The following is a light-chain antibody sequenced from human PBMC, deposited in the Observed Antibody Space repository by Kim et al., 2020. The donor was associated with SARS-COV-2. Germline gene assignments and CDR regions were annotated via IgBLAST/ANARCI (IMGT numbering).Light chain of an antibody. Sequence: VALGQTVRITCQGDSLRSYYATWYQQKPGQAPIVVIDGKNNRPSGITDRFSGSSSGNTASLTITGTQAGDEADYYCNSRDSNDNVVFGGGTQLTVL. CDR3: NSRDSNDNVV. CDR2: GKN. V-gene: IGLV3-19*01. CDR1: SLRSYY. J-gene: IGLJ2*01.